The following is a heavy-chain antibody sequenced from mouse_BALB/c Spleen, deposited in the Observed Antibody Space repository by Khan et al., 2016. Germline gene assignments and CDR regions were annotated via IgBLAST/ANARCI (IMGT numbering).Heavy chain of an antibody. CDR2: IWGDGST. Sequence: QVQLKESGPGLVAPSQSLSITCTVSGFSVNGYGVNWVRQPPGKGLEWLGMIWGDGSTEYNSALKSRLSISQDNSKSKVFLTMTSLQSDDTARYYWAIDGWVYYAMDYWGQGTSVTVSS. D-gene: IGHD2-2*01. J-gene: IGHJ4*01. CDR3: AIDGWVYYAMDY. CDR1: GFSVNGYG. V-gene: IGHV2-6-7*01.